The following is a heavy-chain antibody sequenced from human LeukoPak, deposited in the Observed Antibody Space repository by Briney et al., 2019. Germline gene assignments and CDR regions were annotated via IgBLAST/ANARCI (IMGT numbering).Heavy chain of an antibody. CDR1: GGSFSGYY. V-gene: IGHV4-34*01. D-gene: IGHD6-19*01. J-gene: IGHJ5*02. Sequence: SSETLSLTCAVYGGSFSGYYWSWLRQPPGKGLEWIGEINHSGSTNYNPSLKSRVTISVDTSKNQFSLKLSSVTAADTAVYYCAAGWSARYNWFDPWGQGTLVTVSS. CDR2: INHSGST. CDR3: AAGWSARYNWFDP.